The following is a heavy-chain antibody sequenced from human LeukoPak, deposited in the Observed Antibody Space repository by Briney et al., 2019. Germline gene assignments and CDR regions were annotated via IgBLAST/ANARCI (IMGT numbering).Heavy chain of an antibody. V-gene: IGHV4-39*01. Sequence: TSSETLSLTCGVSGGPMSSSSYYWGWIRQPPGKGLEWIGSIYYSGSTYYNPSLKSRVTISVDSSKNQCSLKLSSVTAADTAVYYCARHGTVTHRFDYWGQGTLVTVSS. J-gene: IGHJ4*02. CDR2: IYYSGST. CDR1: GGPMSSSSYY. CDR3: ARHGTVTHRFDY. D-gene: IGHD4-17*01.